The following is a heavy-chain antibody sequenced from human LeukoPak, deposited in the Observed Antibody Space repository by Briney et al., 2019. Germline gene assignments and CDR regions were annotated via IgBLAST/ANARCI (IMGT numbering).Heavy chain of an antibody. Sequence: GGSLRLSCAASGFTFSSYSMNWVRQAPGKGLEWVSSISSSSTYIYYADSVKGRFTISRDSAQNSLYLQMNSLRAEDTAVYYCARVVRLRNIIAPAVRLGDAFDIWGQGTMVTVSS. D-gene: IGHD6-13*01. J-gene: IGHJ3*02. CDR1: GFTFSSYS. CDR2: ISSSSTYI. V-gene: IGHV3-21*01. CDR3: ARVVRLRNIIAPAVRLGDAFDI.